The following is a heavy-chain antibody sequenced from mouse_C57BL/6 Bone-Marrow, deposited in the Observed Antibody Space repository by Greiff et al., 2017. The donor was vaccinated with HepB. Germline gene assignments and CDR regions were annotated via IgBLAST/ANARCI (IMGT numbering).Heavy chain of an antibody. D-gene: IGHD1-1*01. CDR2: IYPRSGNT. J-gene: IGHJ1*03. CDR3: AREGEFITTPPRYFDV. V-gene: IGHV1-81*01. Sequence: VMLVESGAELARPGASVKLSCKASGYTFTSYGISWVKQRTGQGLEWIGEIYPRSGNTYYNEKFKGKATLTADKSSSTAYMELRSLTSEDSAVYFCAREGEFITTPPRYFDVWGTGTTVTVSS. CDR1: GYTFTSYG.